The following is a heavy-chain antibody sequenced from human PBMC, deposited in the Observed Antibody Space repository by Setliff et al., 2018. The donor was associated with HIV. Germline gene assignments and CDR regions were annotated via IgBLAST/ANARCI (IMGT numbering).Heavy chain of an antibody. J-gene: IGHJ4*02. CDR3: ARDAPRNTKAAPDY. CDR2: FNTYNGNT. V-gene: IGHV1-18*01. CDR1: GYTFNSYG. D-gene: IGHD6-6*01. Sequence: ASVKVSCKTSGYTFNSYGISWVRQAPGQGLEWMGWFNTYNGNTNYAQKLQGRVTLTTDTSTNTAYMELRSLRSDDTAVYYCARDAPRNTKAAPDYWGQGTLVTVSS.